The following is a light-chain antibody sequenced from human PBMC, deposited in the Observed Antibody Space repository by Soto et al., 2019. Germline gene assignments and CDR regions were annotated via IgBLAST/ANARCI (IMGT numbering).Light chain of an antibody. Sequence: QSVLTQPASVSGSPGQSITISCTGTSSDVGNYNLVTWYQQHPGKAPKLMIYEVSKRPSRVSNRFSGSKSGNTASLTISGLQAEDEADYYCCSYAGSSTCVFATGPKVNVL. J-gene: IGLJ1*01. V-gene: IGLV2-23*02. CDR3: CSYAGSSTCV. CDR2: EVS. CDR1: SSDVGNYNL.